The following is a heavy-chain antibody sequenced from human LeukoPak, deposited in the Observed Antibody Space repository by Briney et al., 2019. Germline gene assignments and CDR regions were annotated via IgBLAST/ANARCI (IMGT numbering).Heavy chain of an antibody. J-gene: IGHJ4*02. Sequence: GSLRLSCAASGFTFSSYEVNWVRQAPGKGLEWVSYISSSGSTIYYADSVKGRFTISRDNAENSLYLQMNSLRAEDTAVYYCARAVYSGSSTWGQGTLVTVSS. V-gene: IGHV3-48*03. CDR3: ARAVYSGSST. CDR2: ISSSGSTI. D-gene: IGHD1-26*01. CDR1: GFTFSSYE.